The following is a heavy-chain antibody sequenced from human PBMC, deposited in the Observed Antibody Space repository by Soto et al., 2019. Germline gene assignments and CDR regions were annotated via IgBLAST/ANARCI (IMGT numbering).Heavy chain of an antibody. Sequence: GASVKVSCKASGYTFTSHDIHWLRQASGQGLEWMGSMNPYSGNTAFAPKFQDRIAMTRDTSITTAYMELNSLSSGDTAVYFCSSLSSMDVWGQGTTVTVSS. CDR2: MNPYSGNT. V-gene: IGHV1-8*01. J-gene: IGHJ6*02. CDR3: SSLSSMDV. CDR1: GYTFTSHD. D-gene: IGHD6-6*01.